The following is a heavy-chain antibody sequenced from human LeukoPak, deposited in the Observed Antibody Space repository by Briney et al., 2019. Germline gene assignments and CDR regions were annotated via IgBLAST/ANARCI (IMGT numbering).Heavy chain of an antibody. D-gene: IGHD6-13*01. CDR1: GYTFTGYY. CDR3: ARGSVSSSWSSRIYYFDY. V-gene: IGHV1-2*04. J-gene: IGHJ4*02. CDR2: INPNSGGT. Sequence: ASVKVSCKASGYTFTGYYMHWVRQAPGQGLEWMGWINPNSGGTNYAQKFQGWVTMTRDTSISTAYMELSRLRSDDTAVYYCARGSVSSSWSSRIYYFDYWGQGTLVTVSS.